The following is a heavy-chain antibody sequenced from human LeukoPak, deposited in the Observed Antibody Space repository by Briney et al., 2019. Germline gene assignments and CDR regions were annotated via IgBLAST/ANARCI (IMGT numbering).Heavy chain of an antibody. CDR3: ARGPTTVVTPKGYYFDY. CDR2: TYYSGST. Sequence: SETLSPTCTVSGGSISSYYWSWIRQPPGKGLEWIGYTYYSGSTNYNPSLKSRVTISVDTSKNQFSLKLSSVTAADTAVYYCARGPTTVVTPKGYYFDYWGQGTLVTVS. V-gene: IGHV4-59*08. CDR1: GGSISSYY. D-gene: IGHD4-23*01. J-gene: IGHJ4*02.